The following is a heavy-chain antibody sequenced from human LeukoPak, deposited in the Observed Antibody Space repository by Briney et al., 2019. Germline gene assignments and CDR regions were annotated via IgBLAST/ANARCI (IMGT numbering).Heavy chain of an antibody. CDR2: IYYSGST. J-gene: IGHJ4*02. D-gene: IGHD6-13*01. CDR1: GGSISSNY. V-gene: IGHV4-59*01. Sequence: SETLSLTCTVSGGSISSNYWSWIRQPPGKGLEWIGYIYYSGSTNYNPSLKSRVTISVDTSRNQFSLKLSSVTAADTAVYYCASGSSSWYFLDYWGQGTLVTVSS. CDR3: ASGSSSWYFLDY.